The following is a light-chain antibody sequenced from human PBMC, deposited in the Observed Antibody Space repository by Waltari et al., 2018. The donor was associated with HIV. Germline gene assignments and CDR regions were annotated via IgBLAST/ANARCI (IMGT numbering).Light chain of an antibody. J-gene: IGLJ1*01. V-gene: IGLV2-8*01. CDR1: NSDIGTSKF. CDR3: TPSTGSNTLGV. Sequence: QSALTQPPSASGSPGQSVTISCTGTNSDIGTSKFISWYQHHPGKAPKLILYELTKQPSWFPESFSTAKSGDTASLTVSGIQPEDEADYYCTPSTGSNTLGVFGSGTTVTVL. CDR2: ELT.